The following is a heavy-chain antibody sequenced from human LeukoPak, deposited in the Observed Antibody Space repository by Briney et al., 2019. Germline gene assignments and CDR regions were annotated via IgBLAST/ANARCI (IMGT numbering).Heavy chain of an antibody. CDR1: GFTFSTYV. Sequence: PGGSLRLSCAGSGFTFSTYVIHWVRQTPGKGLEWAALISYDGNSNYYADSVKGRFTISRDNSKNTMYLQMDSLRAEDTAVYYCARVTTSTNYYSGMDVWGQGTTVTVSS. CDR2: ISYDGNSN. CDR3: ARVTTSTNYYSGMDV. D-gene: IGHD1-14*01. V-gene: IGHV3-30*03. J-gene: IGHJ6*02.